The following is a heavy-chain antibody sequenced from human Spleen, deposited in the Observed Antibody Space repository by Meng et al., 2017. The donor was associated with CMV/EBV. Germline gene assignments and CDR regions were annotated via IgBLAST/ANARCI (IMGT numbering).Heavy chain of an antibody. V-gene: IGHV3-23*05. Sequence: GGSLRLSCAASGFSFTSYAMSWVRQAPGKGLEWVSSIYSDGVDTYYADSVEGRFTISRDNAKNSLYLQMNSLRAEDTAVYYCASLTMKGYWGQGTLVTVSS. D-gene: IGHD3-22*01. J-gene: IGHJ4*02. CDR2: IYSDGVDT. CDR3: ASLTMKGY. CDR1: GFSFTSYA.